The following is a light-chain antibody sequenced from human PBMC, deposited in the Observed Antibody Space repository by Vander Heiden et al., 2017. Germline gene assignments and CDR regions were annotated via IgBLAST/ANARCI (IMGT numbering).Light chain of an antibody. J-gene: IGKJ4*01. Sequence: IVSTQSPATLSSSPGERDTISCRASQRVSSYLAWYQQIPGKAPRLLIYDASNWATGIPARFSGSGSGTDFTLTISSLEPEDFAVYYCQQRSNWPLTFGGGTKVEVK. CDR1: QRVSSY. V-gene: IGKV3-11*01. CDR2: DAS. CDR3: QQRSNWPLT.